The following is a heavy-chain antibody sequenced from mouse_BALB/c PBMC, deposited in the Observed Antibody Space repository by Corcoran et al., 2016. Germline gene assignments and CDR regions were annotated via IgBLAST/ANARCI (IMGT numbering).Heavy chain of an antibody. CDR2: IYWDDDK. V-gene: IGHV8-12*01. J-gene: IGHJ4*01. D-gene: IGHD2-14*01. CDR3: ARSGRYGALDY. CDR1: GFSLTTSAMG. Sequence: QVTLKESGPGILQPSQTLSLTCSFSGFSLTTSAMGVGWIRQPSGKGLEWLAHIYWDDDKRYSPSLKSRLTISKDTSRNQVFLKITSVDTADTATYYCARSGRYGALDYWGQGTSVTVSS.